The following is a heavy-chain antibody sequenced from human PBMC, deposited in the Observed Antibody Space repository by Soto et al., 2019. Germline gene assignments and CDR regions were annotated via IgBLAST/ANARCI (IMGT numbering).Heavy chain of an antibody. J-gene: IGHJ4*02. D-gene: IGHD2-2*02. CDR1: GYTFTSYA. CDR2: INAGNGNT. CDR3: AGAEPPLSCSTYYFDY. V-gene: IGHV1-3*01. Sequence: QVQLVQSGAEVKKPGASVKVSCKASGYTFTSYAMHWVRQAPGQRLEWMGWINAGNGNTKYSQKFQGRVTITRDTAASTDYSEIRSLSAEHTAVYYCAGAEPPLSCSTYYFDYWGQGTLVCVSS.